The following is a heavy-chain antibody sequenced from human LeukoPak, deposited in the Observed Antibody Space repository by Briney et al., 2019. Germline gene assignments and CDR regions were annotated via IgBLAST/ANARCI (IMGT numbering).Heavy chain of an antibody. CDR2: ISGSGGST. CDR3: ARDGALAVAGRGYAFDI. CDR1: GFTFSSYA. D-gene: IGHD6-19*01. V-gene: IGHV3-23*01. Sequence: GGSLRLSCAASGFTFSSYAMSWVRQAPGKGLEWVSAISGSGGSTYYADSVKGRFTISRDNSKNTLYLQMNSLRAEDTAVYYCARDGALAVAGRGYAFDIWGQGTMVTVSS. J-gene: IGHJ3*02.